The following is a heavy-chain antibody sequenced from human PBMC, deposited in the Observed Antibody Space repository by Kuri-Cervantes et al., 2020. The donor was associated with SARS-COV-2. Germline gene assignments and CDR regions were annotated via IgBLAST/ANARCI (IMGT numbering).Heavy chain of an antibody. CDR3: ASGYCSSTSCYGDNYYYYYGMDV. Sequence: ASVNVSCKASGYTFTSYASHWVRQAPGQRLEWMGWINAGNGNTKYSQKFQGRVTITRDTSASTAYMELSSLRSEDTAVYYCASGYCSSTSCYGDNYYYYYGMDVWGQGNTVTVSS. J-gene: IGHJ6*02. CDR1: GYTFTSYA. CDR2: INAGNGNT. V-gene: IGHV1-3*01. D-gene: IGHD2-2*01.